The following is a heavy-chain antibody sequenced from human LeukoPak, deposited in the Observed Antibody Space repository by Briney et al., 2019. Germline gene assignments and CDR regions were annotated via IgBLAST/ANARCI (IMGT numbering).Heavy chain of an antibody. CDR1: GGSISSSSYY. CDR3: ARAIMGTGAFDI. Sequence: SETLSLTCTVSGGSISSSSYYWGWIRQPPGKGLEWIGSIYYSGSTYYNPSLKSRVTISVDTSKNQFSLKLSSVTAADTAVYYCARAIMGTGAFDIWGQGTMVTVSS. J-gene: IGHJ3*02. CDR2: IYYSGST. V-gene: IGHV4-39*07. D-gene: IGHD2-8*02.